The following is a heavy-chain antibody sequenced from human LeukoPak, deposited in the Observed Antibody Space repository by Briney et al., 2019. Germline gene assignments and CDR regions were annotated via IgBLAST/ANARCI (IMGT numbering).Heavy chain of an antibody. CDR2: INHSGST. V-gene: IGHV4-34*01. CDR1: GGSFSGYY. D-gene: IGHD3-3*01. CDR3: ARTPGFWSGYPLGRYYYYGMDV. Sequence: ASETLSLTCAVYGGSFSGYYWSWISQPPGKGLEWIGEINHSGSTNYNPSLKSRVTISVDTSKNQFSLKLSSVTAADTAVYYCARTPGFWSGYPLGRYYYYGMDVWGQGTTVTVSS. J-gene: IGHJ6*02.